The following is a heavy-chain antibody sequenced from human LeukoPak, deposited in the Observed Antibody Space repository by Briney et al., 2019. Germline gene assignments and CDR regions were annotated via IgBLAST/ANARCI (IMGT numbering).Heavy chain of an antibody. CDR3: VLGAYWNDDKNAFHI. V-gene: IGHV3-74*01. CDR2: LHSDGSNT. J-gene: IGHJ3*02. D-gene: IGHD1-1*01. Sequence: GGSLRLSCAASGFTFRDYWMHWVRQAPGKGLVWVSRLHSDGSNTTYADSVKGRFTISRDNAKNTLYLQMNSLRAEDTAVYFCVLGAYWNDDKNAFHIWGPGTMVTVSS. CDR1: GFTFRDYW.